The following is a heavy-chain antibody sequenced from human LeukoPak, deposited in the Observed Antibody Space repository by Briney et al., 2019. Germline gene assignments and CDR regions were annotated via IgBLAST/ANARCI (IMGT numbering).Heavy chain of an antibody. V-gene: IGHV3-33*01. Sequence: PGRSLRLSWAVSGFTLSSYGMHWARLAAGKWRGWVAFIRYDGSKKYYADSVKGRFTISRDNSKNTLYLQMNRMRAEDTAVYYCARGPGYTYGLGFDYWGQGTLVTVSS. D-gene: IGHD5-18*01. CDR2: IRYDGSKK. CDR1: GFTLSSYG. J-gene: IGHJ4*02. CDR3: ARGPGYTYGLGFDY.